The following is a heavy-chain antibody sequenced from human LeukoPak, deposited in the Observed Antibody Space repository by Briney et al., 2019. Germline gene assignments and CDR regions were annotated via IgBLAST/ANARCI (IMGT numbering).Heavy chain of an antibody. CDR2: INANTYGT. D-gene: IGHD2-2*01. J-gene: IGHJ4*02. Sequence: ASVKVSCKASGYTFNDYYIHWVRQAPGQGLQWMGWINANTYGTLYAKMFQGRVTMTIDASVTTAYLELRRLRSDDTAVYFRARIQRSVVVPAALGFWGQGTLVTVSS. CDR3: ARIQRSVVVPAALGF. CDR1: GYTFNDYY. V-gene: IGHV1-2*02.